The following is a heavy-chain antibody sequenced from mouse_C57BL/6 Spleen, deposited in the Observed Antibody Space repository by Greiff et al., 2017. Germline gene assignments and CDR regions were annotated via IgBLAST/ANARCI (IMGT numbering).Heavy chain of an antibody. CDR3: ARHDYYDKRTWFAY. CDR2: ISSGGSYT. Sequence: DVHLVESGGDLVKPGGSLKLSCAASGFTFSSYGMSWVRQTPDQRLEWVATISSGGSYTSSPDSVKGRFTISRDNAKNTLYLQMSSLKAEDTAMDCSARHDYYDKRTWFAYWGQGTLVTVSA. V-gene: IGHV5-6*01. D-gene: IGHD2-4*01. CDR1: GFTFSSYG. J-gene: IGHJ3*01.